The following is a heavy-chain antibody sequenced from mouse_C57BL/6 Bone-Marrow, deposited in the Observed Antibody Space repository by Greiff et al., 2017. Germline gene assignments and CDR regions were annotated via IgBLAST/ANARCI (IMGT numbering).Heavy chain of an antibody. V-gene: IGHV1-19*01. CDR1: GYTFTDYY. Sequence: EVQLQQSGPVLVKPGASVKMSCKASGYTFTDYYMNWVKQSHGKSLEWIGVINPYNGDTSYNQKFKGKATLTVDKSSSTAYMKLKSLTSEDSAVYDCARWDGYWFAYGGQGTLVTVSA. CDR3: ARWDGYWFAY. J-gene: IGHJ3*01. CDR2: INPYNGDT. D-gene: IGHD2-3*01.